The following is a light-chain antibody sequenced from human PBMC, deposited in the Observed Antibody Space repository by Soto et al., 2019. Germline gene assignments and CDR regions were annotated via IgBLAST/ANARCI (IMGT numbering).Light chain of an antibody. V-gene: IGLV2-14*03. CDR1: ISDVGAYDY. J-gene: IGLJ1*01. CDR2: EGS. CDR3: SSYTSSSTRV. Sequence: QSALTQPASVSGSPGQSITISCTVTISDVGAYDYVSWYQQHPDKAPKLMIYEGSNRPSGVSNRFSGSKSVNTATLTISGLQAEDEADYYCSSYTSSSTRVFGTGTKLTVL.